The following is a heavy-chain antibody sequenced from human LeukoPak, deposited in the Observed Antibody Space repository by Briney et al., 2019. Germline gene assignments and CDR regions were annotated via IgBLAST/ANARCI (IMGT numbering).Heavy chain of an antibody. CDR3: AKRGSDTLLPTYYYYMDV. CDR1: GFTFSNFG. V-gene: IGHV3-23*01. J-gene: IGHJ6*03. Sequence: GGSLRLSCAASGFTFSNFGMSWVRQAPGKGLERVSTISGNAVATYYADSVKGRFTISRDNSKNTLYLQINSLEAEDTAIYYCAKRGSDTLLPTYYYYMDVWGKGTTVTVSS. CDR2: ISGNAVAT. D-gene: IGHD2-15*01.